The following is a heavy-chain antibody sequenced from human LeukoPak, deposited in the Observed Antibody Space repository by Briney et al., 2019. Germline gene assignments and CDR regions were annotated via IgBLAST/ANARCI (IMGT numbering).Heavy chain of an antibody. D-gene: IGHD3-22*01. CDR3: AKDHDYYDSSGYYDY. Sequence: GGSLRLSCAASGFTFDDYAMHWVRQAPGKGLEWVSLISWDGGSTYYADSVKGRFTISRDNSKNSLYLQMNSLRAEDTALYYCAKDHDYYDSSGYYDYWGQGTLVTVSS. CDR1: GFTFDDYA. V-gene: IGHV3-43D*03. CDR2: ISWDGGST. J-gene: IGHJ4*02.